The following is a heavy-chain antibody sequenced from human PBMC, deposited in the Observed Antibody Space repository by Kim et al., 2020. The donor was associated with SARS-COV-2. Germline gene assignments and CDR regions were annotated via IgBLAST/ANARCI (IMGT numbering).Heavy chain of an antibody. CDR3: ARGEFFCSGGSCLISGFDY. CDR2: IYYSGST. J-gene: IGHJ4*02. Sequence: SETLSLTCTVSGGSISSYYWSWIRQPPGKGLEWIGYIYYSGSTNYNPSLKSRVTISVDTSKNQFSLKLSSVTAADTAVYYCARGEFFCSGGSCLISGFDYWGQGTLVTVSS. D-gene: IGHD2-15*01. CDR1: GGSISSYY. V-gene: IGHV4-59*01.